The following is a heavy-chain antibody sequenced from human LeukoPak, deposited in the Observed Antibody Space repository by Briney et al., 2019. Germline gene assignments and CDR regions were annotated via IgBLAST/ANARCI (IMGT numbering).Heavy chain of an antibody. Sequence: GGSLRLSCAASGFTFSNYAMSWVRQAPGRGLEWVSSISSSSSYIYYADSLKGRFTISRDNAKNSLYLQVNSLRAEDTAVYFCVRGYCSGGTCYLDYWGQGTLVTVSS. D-gene: IGHD2-15*01. CDR2: ISSSSSYI. J-gene: IGHJ4*02. CDR1: GFTFSNYA. CDR3: VRGYCSGGTCYLDY. V-gene: IGHV3-21*01.